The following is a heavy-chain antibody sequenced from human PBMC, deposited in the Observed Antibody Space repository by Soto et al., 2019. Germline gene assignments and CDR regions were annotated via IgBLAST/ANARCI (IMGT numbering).Heavy chain of an antibody. V-gene: IGHV3-23*01. CDR3: AMDQNVPLRMGQEGLRLSAFDI. D-gene: IGHD5-12*01. CDR2: ISGSGGST. CDR1: GFTFSSYA. J-gene: IGHJ3*02. Sequence: GGSLRLSCAASGFTFSSYAMSWVRQAPGKGLEWVSAISGSGGSTYYADSVKGRFTISRDNSKNTMYLQMNGLRAEDTGVYYCAMDQNVPLRMGQEGLRLSAFDIWGQGTMVTVSS.